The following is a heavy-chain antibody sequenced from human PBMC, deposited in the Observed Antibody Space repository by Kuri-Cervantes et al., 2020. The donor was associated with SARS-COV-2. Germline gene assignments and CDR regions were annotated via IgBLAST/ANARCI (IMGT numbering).Heavy chain of an antibody. D-gene: IGHD1-1*01. Sequence: GESLKISCAASGFTFSSYAMHWVRQAPGKGLEWVAVISYDGSNKYYADSVKGRYTISRDNSENTVFLQMDSLRAADTAVYYCAKSEGTPGLKYWGQGTLVTVSS. V-gene: IGHV3-30-3*02. CDR3: AKSEGTPGLKY. CDR2: ISYDGSNK. J-gene: IGHJ4*02. CDR1: GFTFSSYA.